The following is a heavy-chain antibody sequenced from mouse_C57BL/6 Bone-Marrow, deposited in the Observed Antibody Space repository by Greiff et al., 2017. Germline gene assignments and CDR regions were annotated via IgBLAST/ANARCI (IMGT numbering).Heavy chain of an antibody. V-gene: IGHV14-4*01. J-gene: IGHJ4*01. CDR2: IDPENGDT. CDR3: TYYYGSSYYYAMDY. D-gene: IGHD1-1*01. CDR1: GYTFTSYW. Sequence: VQLQQPGAELVKPGASVKLSCKASGYTFTSYWMHWVKQRPGRGLEWIGRIDPENGDTEYASKFQGKATITADPSSNTAYLQLSSLTSEDTAVYYCTYYYGSSYYYAMDYWGQGTSVTVSS.